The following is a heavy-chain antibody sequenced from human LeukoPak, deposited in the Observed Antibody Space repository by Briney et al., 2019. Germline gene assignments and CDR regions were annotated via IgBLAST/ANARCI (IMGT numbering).Heavy chain of an antibody. CDR3: ARDLMYSSGRGDYYYGMDV. V-gene: IGHV3-30*04. J-gene: IGHJ6*04. D-gene: IGHD6-19*01. CDR2: ISYDGSNK. Sequence: PGGSLRLSCAASGFTFSSYAMHWVRQAPGKGLEWVAVISYDGSNKYYADSVKGRFTISRDNSKNTLYLQMNSLRAEDTAVYYCARDLMYSSGRGDYYYGMDVWGKGTTVTVSS. CDR1: GFTFSSYA.